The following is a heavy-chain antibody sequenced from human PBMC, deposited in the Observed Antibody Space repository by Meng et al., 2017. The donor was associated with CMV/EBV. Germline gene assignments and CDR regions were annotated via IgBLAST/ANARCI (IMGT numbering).Heavy chain of an antibody. CDR1: GFTFSSYA. CDR2: ISYDGSNK. V-gene: IGHV3-30-3*01. J-gene: IGHJ6*02. D-gene: IGHD5-18*01. Sequence: GGSLRLSCAASGFTFSSYAMHWVRQAPGKGLEWVAVISYDGSNKYYADSVKGRFTISRDNSKNTLYLRMNSLRAEDTALYYCARDAGYSGKYYYGMDVWGQGTTVTVSS. CDR3: ARDAGYSGKYYYGMDV.